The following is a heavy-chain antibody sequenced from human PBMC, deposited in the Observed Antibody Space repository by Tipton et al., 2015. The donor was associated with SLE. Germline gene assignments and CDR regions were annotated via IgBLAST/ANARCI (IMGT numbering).Heavy chain of an antibody. Sequence: LRLSCSVSGGSITSSDSSWGWIRQPPGEGLEWIGEIYHSGNTNYNPSLKSRVTISVDKSKNQFSLKLSSVTAADTAVYYCARDKIPVYSGSYLAGYYYGMDVWGQGTTVTVSS. V-gene: IGHV4-39*07. CDR1: GGSITSSDSS. J-gene: IGHJ6*02. D-gene: IGHD1-26*01. CDR3: ARDKIPVYSGSYLAGYYYGMDV. CDR2: IYHSGNT.